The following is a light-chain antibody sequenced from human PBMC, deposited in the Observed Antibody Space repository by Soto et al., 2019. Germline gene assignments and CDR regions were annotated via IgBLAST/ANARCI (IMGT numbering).Light chain of an antibody. CDR2: EGS. V-gene: IGLV2-23*01. Sequence: QSVLTQTASVSASPGQSITISCSGTSSDVGSYNLVSWYQHYPGKAPKLIIYEGSRRPSGVSDRFSGSKSGNTASLTISGLHAEDEADYYCCSYATSRTSVFGGWTKLTVL. J-gene: IGLJ3*02. CDR1: SSDVGSYNL. CDR3: CSYATSRTSV.